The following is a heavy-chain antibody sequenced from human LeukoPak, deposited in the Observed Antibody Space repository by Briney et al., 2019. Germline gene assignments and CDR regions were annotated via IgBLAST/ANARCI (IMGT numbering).Heavy chain of an antibody. J-gene: IGHJ4*02. V-gene: IGHV3-49*04. Sequence: GGSLRLSCTASGFTFSDYAMSWVRQAPGKGLEWVGFIRSKAYGGTTEYAASVKGRFTISRDDSKSIAYLQMNSLKTEDTAVYYCTRVWDGSYFDYWGQGTLVTVSS. D-gene: IGHD1-26*01. CDR1: GFTFSDYA. CDR2: IRSKAYGGTT. CDR3: TRVWDGSYFDY.